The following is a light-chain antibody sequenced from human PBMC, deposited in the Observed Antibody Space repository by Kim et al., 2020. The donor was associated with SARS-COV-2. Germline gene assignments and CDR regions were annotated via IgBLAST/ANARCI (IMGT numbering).Light chain of an antibody. CDR3: QQYDDVLPLT. J-gene: IGKJ4*01. CDR2: DAS. Sequence: SVGDRVTITCQASQDISNFLNWYQHRPGKAPRLLISDASNLETGVPSRFSGSGSGTDFTFTISSLQPEDVATYYCQQYDDVLPLTFGGGTKVDIK. V-gene: IGKV1-33*01. CDR1: QDISNF.